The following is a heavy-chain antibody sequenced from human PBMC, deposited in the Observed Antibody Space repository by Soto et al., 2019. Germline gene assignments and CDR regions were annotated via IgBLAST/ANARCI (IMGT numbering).Heavy chain of an antibody. CDR3: AKVRNVFSGKGPFDY. V-gene: IGHV3-30*18. D-gene: IGHD3-3*02. J-gene: IGHJ4*02. CDR1: GFTFSSYG. CDR2: ISYDGSNK. Sequence: QVQLVESGGGVVQPGRSLRLSCAASGFTFSSYGMHWVRQAPGKGLEWVAVISYDGSNKYYADSVKDRFTISRDNSKNTLYLQMNSLRAEDTAVYYCAKVRNVFSGKGPFDYWGQGTLVTVSS.